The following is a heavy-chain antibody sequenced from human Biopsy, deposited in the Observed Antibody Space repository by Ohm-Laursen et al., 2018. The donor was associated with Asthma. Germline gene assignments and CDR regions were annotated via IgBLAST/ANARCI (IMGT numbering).Heavy chain of an antibody. J-gene: IGHJ1*01. V-gene: IGHV1-2*06. D-gene: IGHD2-21*01. CDR1: GYTFTSYG. CDR3: ARGGGAHFQH. CDR2: INPNSGGT. Sequence: SVKVSCKASGYTFTSYGISWVRQAPGQGLEWMGRINPNSGGTNYAQKFQGRVTMTRDTSISTAYMELSSLRSEDTAVYYCARGGGAHFQHWGQGTLVTVSS.